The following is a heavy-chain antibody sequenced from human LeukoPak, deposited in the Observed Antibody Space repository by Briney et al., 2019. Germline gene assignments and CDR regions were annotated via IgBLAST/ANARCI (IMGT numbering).Heavy chain of an antibody. CDR1: GGSFSGYY. D-gene: IGHD1-1*01. Sequence: PSETLSLTCAVYGGSFSGYYWSWIRQPPGKGLEWIGEINHSGSTNYNPSLKSRVTISVDTSKNQFSLKLSSVTAADTAVYYCAAGGDWYDALEDYWGQGTLVTVSS. CDR3: AAGGDWYDALEDY. V-gene: IGHV4-34*01. J-gene: IGHJ4*02. CDR2: INHSGST.